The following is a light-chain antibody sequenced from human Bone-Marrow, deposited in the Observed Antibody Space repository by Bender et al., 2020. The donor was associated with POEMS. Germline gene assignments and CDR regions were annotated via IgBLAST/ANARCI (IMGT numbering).Light chain of an antibody. V-gene: IGLV2-14*02. CDR1: YSDVGGYNL. CDR2: DVT. Sequence: QSALTQPASVSGSPGQSITISCTGTYSDVGGYNLVSWYQQYPGKAPQLIIFDVTERPSGVPDRFSGSKTGNTASLTIAGLQAEDEADYYCSSYTSSSTWVFGGGTKLTVL. CDR3: SSYTSSSTWV. J-gene: IGLJ3*02.